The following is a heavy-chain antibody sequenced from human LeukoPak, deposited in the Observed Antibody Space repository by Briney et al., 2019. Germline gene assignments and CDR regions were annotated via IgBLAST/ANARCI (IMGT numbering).Heavy chain of an antibody. CDR1: GGSFSGYY. Sequence: PSETLSLTCAVYGGSFSGYYWSWIRQPPGKGLEWIGSIYYSGSTYYSPSLKSRVTISVDTSKNQFSLKLSSVTAADTAVYYCARLTFGGVIDYWGQGTLVTVSS. CDR3: ARLTFGGVIDY. D-gene: IGHD3-16*01. J-gene: IGHJ4*02. CDR2: IYYSGST. V-gene: IGHV4-34*01.